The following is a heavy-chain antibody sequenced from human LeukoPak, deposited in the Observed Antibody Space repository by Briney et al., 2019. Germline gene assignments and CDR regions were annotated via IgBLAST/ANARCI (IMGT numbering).Heavy chain of an antibody. CDR1: GGSISNYY. D-gene: IGHD5-12*01. CDR3: ARARGYSGYDYRSVSVIDY. Sequence: PSETLSLTCTVSGGSISNYYWSWVRQPPGKGLEWIGCIYYIGSTNYNPSLKSRVTISVDTSKNQFSLKLSSVTAADTAVYYCARARGYSGYDYRSVSVIDYWGQGTLVTVSS. J-gene: IGHJ4*02. CDR2: IYYIGST. V-gene: IGHV4-59*12.